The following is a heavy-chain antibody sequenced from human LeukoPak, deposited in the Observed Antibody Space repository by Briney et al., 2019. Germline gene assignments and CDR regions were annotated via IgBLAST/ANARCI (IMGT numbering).Heavy chain of an antibody. Sequence: PGRSLRLSCAVSGFTFSSHYMHWVRQAPGKGLVWVSRINSDESSTNYADSVKGRFTISRDNAKNTLFLQMNSLRAEDTAVYYCARDSGYSSSSMVFDYWGQGTLVTVSS. J-gene: IGHJ4*02. CDR2: INSDESST. D-gene: IGHD6-6*01. CDR3: ARDSGYSSSSMVFDY. V-gene: IGHV3-74*01. CDR1: GFTFSSHY.